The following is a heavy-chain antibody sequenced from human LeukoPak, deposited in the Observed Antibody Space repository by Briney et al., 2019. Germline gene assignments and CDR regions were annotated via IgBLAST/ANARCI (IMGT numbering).Heavy chain of an antibody. CDR1: GGSISSYY. D-gene: IGHD4-17*01. CDR2: IYYSGST. CDR3: ARGKLERDVTI. J-gene: IGHJ4*02. Sequence: PSETLSLTCAVSGGSISSYYWSWIRQPPGKGLEWIGYIYYSGSTNYNPSLKSRVTISVDTSKNQFSLKLSSVTAADTAVYYCARGKLERDVTIWGQGTLVTVSS. V-gene: IGHV4-59*01.